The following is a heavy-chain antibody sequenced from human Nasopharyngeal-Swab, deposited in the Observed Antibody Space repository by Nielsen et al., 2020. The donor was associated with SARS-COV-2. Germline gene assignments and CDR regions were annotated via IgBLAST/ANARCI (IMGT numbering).Heavy chain of an antibody. CDR2: ISGSGGST. CDR1: GFTFTSYA. D-gene: IGHD3-10*01. J-gene: IGHJ5*02. Sequence: GWSLRLSCAASGFTFTSYAMSWVRQAPGKGLEWVSAISGSGGSTSYADSVKGRFTISRDNSKNTLYLQMNSLRAEDTAVYYCAKDSTMVRGRGGFDPWGQGTLVTFSS. V-gene: IGHV3-23*01. CDR3: AKDSTMVRGRGGFDP.